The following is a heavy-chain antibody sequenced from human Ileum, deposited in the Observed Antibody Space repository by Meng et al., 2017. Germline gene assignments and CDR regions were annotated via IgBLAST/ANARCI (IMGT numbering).Heavy chain of an antibody. CDR3: ARVTGGDYGIEFAY. J-gene: IGHJ4*02. CDR2: INTNTGNP. Sequence: QVQLVKSGSELKKPGASVKVSCKASGYIFTTYAINWVRQAPGQGLEWMGWINTNTGNPTYAQGFTGRFVFSLDTSVNTAYLQISSLKAEDTAVYYCARVTGGDYGIEFAYWGQGTLVTVSS. CDR1: GYIFTTYA. V-gene: IGHV7-4-1*02. D-gene: IGHD4-17*01.